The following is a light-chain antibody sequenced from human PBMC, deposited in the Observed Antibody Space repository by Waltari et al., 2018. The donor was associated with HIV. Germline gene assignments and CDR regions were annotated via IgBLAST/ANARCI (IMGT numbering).Light chain of an antibody. CDR2: RDT. CDR1: SNNVGNQG. J-gene: IGLJ2*01. V-gene: IGLV10-54*04. CDR3: ATWDISLSAVV. Sequence: QAGLTQPPSVSKGMRQTATLTCTGNSNNVGNQGAAWLQQHQGHPPKLLSYRDTKRPSGISERFSASRSGNTASLTITGVQPEDEADYFCATWDISLSAVVFGGGTTLTGL.